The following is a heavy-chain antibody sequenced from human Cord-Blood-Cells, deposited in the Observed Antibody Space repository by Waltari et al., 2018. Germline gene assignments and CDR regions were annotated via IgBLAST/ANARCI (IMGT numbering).Heavy chain of an antibody. V-gene: IGHV4-38-2*01. J-gene: IGHJ5*02. Sequence: QVQLQESGPGLVKPSETLSLTCAVSGYSISSGYYWGWIRQPPGKGLEWIGSIYHSGSTYYNPSRKSRVTISVDTSKNQCSLKLSSVTAADTAVYYCAKFSGGYYWFDPWGQGTLVTVSS. CDR3: AKFSGGYYWFDP. CDR2: IYHSGST. D-gene: IGHD1-26*01. CDR1: GYSISSGYY.